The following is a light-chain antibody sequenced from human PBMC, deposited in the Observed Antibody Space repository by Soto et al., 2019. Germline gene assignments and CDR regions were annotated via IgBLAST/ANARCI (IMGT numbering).Light chain of an antibody. CDR2: AAS. CDR1: QTIISY. V-gene: IGKV1-39*01. J-gene: IGKJ1*01. Sequence: IQMTQSPSSLSASVGDRVTITCRASQTIISYLNWYQQKPGKAPKLLIYAASSLQSGVPSRFSGSGSGTDFTLIMSSLQPEDFATYYCQQSYSSPWTFGQGTKVDIK. CDR3: QQSYSSPWT.